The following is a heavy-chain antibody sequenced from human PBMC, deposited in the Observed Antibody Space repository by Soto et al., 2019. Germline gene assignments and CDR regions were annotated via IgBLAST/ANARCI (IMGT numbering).Heavy chain of an antibody. CDR3: ATGPITLHATVTISYYYYYMDV. CDR2: IIPILGTA. V-gene: IGHV1-69*13. D-gene: IGHD4-17*01. Sequence: GASVKVPCKASGYTFTSYAMHWVRQAPGQRLEWMGGIIPILGTANYAQKFQGRVTITADESTSTAYMELSSLRSEDTAVYYCATGPITLHATVTISYYYYYMDVWGKGTTVTVSS. CDR1: GYTFTSYA. J-gene: IGHJ6*03.